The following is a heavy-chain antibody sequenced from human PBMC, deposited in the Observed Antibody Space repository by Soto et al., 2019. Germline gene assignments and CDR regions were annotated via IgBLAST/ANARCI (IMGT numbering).Heavy chain of an antibody. CDR3: ARDIRGYSRAFDY. J-gene: IGHJ4*02. Sequence: QVQLQESGPGLVKPSETLSLTCTVSGDSVSSDNYYWTWIRQPPGKGLEWIGYIYSSGSTNYNPSLKGRVTISLDTSSTQFSLKLTSVTAADTAVYYCARDIRGYSRAFDYWGQGTLVTVSS. D-gene: IGHD5-18*01. V-gene: IGHV4-61*01. CDR1: GDSVSSDNYY. CDR2: IYSSGST.